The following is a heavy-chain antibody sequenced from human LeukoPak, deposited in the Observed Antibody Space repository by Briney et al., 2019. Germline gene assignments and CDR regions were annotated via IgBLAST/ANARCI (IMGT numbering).Heavy chain of an antibody. J-gene: IGHJ4*02. CDR2: ISGSGGST. D-gene: IGHD2-2*01. V-gene: IGHV3-23*01. CDR3: AKDRHVVVPAAAYFDY. Sequence: GGSLRLSCAASGFTFSSYAMSWVRQAPGKGLEWVSAISGSGGSTYYADSVKGRFTISRDNSKNTLYLQMNSLRAEDTAVYYCAKDRHVVVPAAAYFDYWGQGTLVTVSS. CDR1: GFTFSSYA.